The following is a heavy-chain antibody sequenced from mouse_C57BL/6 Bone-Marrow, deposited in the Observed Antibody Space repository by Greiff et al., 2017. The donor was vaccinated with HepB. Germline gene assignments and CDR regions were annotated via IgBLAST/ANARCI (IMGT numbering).Heavy chain of an antibody. CDR2: INPGSGGT. Sequence: QVQLQQSGAELVRPGTSVKVSCKASGYAFTNYLIEWVKQRPGQGLEWIGVINPGSGGTNYNEKFKGKATLTADKSSSTAYMHLSSLTSEASAVYFFAEIYYDYGRNWYFDVWGTGTTVTVSS. V-gene: IGHV1-54*01. CDR1: GYAFTNYL. J-gene: IGHJ1*03. CDR3: AEIYYDYGRNWYFDV. D-gene: IGHD2-4*01.